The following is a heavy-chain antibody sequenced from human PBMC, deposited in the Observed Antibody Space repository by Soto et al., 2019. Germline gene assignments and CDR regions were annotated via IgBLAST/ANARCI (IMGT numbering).Heavy chain of an antibody. V-gene: IGHV1-69*13. CDR1: GGTFSSYA. Sequence: SVKVSCKASGGTFSSYAISWVRQAPGQGLEWMGGIIPIFGTANYAQKFQGRFTITADESTSTAYMELSSLRAEDTAVYYCARNESSNIYGMDVWGQGTTVTVSS. J-gene: IGHJ6*02. D-gene: IGHD6-6*01. CDR3: ARNESSNIYGMDV. CDR2: IIPIFGTA.